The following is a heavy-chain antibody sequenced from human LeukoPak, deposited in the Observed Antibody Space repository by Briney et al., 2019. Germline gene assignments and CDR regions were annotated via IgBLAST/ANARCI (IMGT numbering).Heavy chain of an antibody. CDR2: INPYSGGT. J-gene: IGHJ3*02. CDR3: AIALCGTLGGAFDI. V-gene: IGHV1-2*02. Sequence: ASVKVSCKASGCTFIDYLIHWMRQTPGQGLAWLGWINPYSGGTRYAQKFQDRLTINRDTAAYMDVSTVKDHHTTGYYCAIALCGTLGGAFDIWGQGTAVTVSS. CDR1: GCTFIDYL. D-gene: IGHD1-7*01.